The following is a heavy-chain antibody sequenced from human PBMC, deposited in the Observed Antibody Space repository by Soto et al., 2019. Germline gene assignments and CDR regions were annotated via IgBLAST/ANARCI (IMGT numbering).Heavy chain of an antibody. Sequence: PWGSLRLSCAPSGFILSDCAMNWVRQAPGKGLEWVSYISSSSSVIDYADSVKGRFTVSRDNARNSLYLQMNSLRAEDTAVYYCARDLSWGSNWYYYMDVWGKGTTVTVSS. CDR1: GFILSDCA. CDR2: ISSSSSVI. V-gene: IGHV3-48*01. J-gene: IGHJ6*03. D-gene: IGHD7-27*01. CDR3: ARDLSWGSNWYYYMDV.